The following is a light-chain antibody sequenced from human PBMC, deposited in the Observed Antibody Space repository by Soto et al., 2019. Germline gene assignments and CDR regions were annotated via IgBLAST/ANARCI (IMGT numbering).Light chain of an antibody. CDR3: SSYTSSSPYA. J-gene: IGLJ1*01. V-gene: IGLV2-14*01. Sequence: QSALTQPASVSGSPGQSITISCTGTSSDVGGYNYVSWYQQHPGKAPKLMIYDVSNRPSGVSNRFSGSKSGNTASLTISGLHAEDEADYYCSSYTSSSPYAFGTGTKLTVL. CDR1: SSDVGGYNY. CDR2: DVS.